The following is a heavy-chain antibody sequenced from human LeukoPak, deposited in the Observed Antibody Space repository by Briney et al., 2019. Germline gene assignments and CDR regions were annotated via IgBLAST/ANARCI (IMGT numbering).Heavy chain of an antibody. CDR1: GFTFSSYE. V-gene: IGHV3-48*03. CDR3: ARRNYMDV. CDR2: ISSSGSTI. Sequence: GGSLRLSCAASGFTFSSYEMNWVRQAPGKGLEWVSYISSSGSTIYYADSVKGRFTISRDNSKNTPYLQMNSLRGEDTAVYYCARRNYMDVWGKGTTVTVSS. J-gene: IGHJ6*03.